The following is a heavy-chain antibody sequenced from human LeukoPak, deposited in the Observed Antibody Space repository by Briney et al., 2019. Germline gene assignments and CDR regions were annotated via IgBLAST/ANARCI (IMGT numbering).Heavy chain of an antibody. J-gene: IGHJ5*02. Sequence: SQTLSLTCAVSGGSISSGGYSWSWIRQPPGKGLEWIGYINHSGSTNYNPSLKSRVTISVDTSKNQFSLKLSSVTAADTAVYYCARLSFFWSGYRSVRWFDPWGQGTLVTVSS. CDR2: INHSGST. V-gene: IGHV4-30-2*01. CDR3: ARLSFFWSGYRSVRWFDP. D-gene: IGHD3-3*01. CDR1: GGSISSGGYS.